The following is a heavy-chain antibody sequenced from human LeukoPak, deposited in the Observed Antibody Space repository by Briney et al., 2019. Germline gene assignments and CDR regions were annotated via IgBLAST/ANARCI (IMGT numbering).Heavy chain of an antibody. Sequence: GGSLRLSCAASGFTFSSYWMTWVRQAPGKGLEWVANIKQDGTEKYYVDSVKGRFTISRDNAKNSLYLQMNSLRAEDTAVYYCAGGDILRFLADIWGQGTMVTVSS. CDR1: GFTFSSYW. CDR2: IKQDGTEK. D-gene: IGHD3-3*01. V-gene: IGHV3-7*03. CDR3: AGGDILRFLADI. J-gene: IGHJ3*02.